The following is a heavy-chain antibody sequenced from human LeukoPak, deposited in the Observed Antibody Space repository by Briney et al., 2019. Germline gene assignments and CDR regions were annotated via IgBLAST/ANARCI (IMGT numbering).Heavy chain of an antibody. J-gene: IGHJ4*02. D-gene: IGHD3-10*01. CDR2: ISGSGGST. Sequence: VESLRLSCAASGFTFSSYAMSWVRQAPGKGLEWVSAISGSGGSTYYADSVEGRFTISRDSSKNTVYLQMSSLRAEDTAVYYCASVTMVRGPHFDYWGQGTLVTVAS. V-gene: IGHV3-23*01. CDR3: ASVTMVRGPHFDY. CDR1: GFTFSSYA.